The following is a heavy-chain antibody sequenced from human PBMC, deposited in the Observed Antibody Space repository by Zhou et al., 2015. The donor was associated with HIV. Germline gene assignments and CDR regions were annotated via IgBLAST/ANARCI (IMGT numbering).Heavy chain of an antibody. CDR3: AKDKGQWMATYYFDS. Sequence: EVHLLESGGALVRPGGSLRLSCAASGFNFDEYTMHWVRQVPGKGLEWVSHINWNSGAIVYADSVEGRFTISRDNAKKSLFLQMDSLRPEDTALYYCAKDKGQWMATYYFDSWGQGTLVTVSS. CDR1: GFNFDEYT. CDR2: INWNSGAI. J-gene: IGHJ4*02. D-gene: IGHD6-19*01. V-gene: IGHV3-9*01.